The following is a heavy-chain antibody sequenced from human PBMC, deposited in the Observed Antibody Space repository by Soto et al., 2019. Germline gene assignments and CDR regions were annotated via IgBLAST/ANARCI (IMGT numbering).Heavy chain of an antibody. J-gene: IGHJ6*03. CDR1: GGTFSSYT. Sequence: SVKVSCKASGGTFSSYTISWVRQAPGQGLEWMGRIIPILGIANYAQKFQGRVTITADKSTSTAYMELSSLRSEDTAVYYCARDRAPYYDFWSGPENYYMDVWGKGTTVTVSS. CDR3: ARDRAPYYDFWSGPENYYMDV. D-gene: IGHD3-3*01. CDR2: IIPILGIA. V-gene: IGHV1-69*04.